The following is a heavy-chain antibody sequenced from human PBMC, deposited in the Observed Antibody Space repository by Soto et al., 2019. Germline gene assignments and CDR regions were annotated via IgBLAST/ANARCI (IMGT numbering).Heavy chain of an antibody. Sequence: QVQLEQSGAEVKKPGSSLKVSCKATGGTFSNYAISRVRQAPGQGLEWMAGIIPVYGTPSYAQRFQDRVTIVADESTTTAYMGVHSLRSEDTAIYYCSIVTAYGRDVWGPGTTVMVSS. CDR2: IIPVYGTP. CDR3: SIVTAYGRDV. V-gene: IGHV1-69*01. CDR1: GGTFSNYA. J-gene: IGHJ6*02. D-gene: IGHD2-15*01.